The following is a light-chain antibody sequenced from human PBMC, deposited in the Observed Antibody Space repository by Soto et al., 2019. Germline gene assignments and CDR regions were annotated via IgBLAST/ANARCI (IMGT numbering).Light chain of an antibody. CDR3: ASYAGTKPFV. V-gene: IGLV2-8*01. CDR2: EVT. J-gene: IGLJ1*01. Sequence: QSALTQPPSASGSPGQSLTISCTGTSSDVGGYNYVSWYQQRPGKAPKLVIYEVTKRPSGVPDRFSGSKSGSTASLTVSGLQADDEAEYYCASYAGTKPFVFGSGTKVTVL. CDR1: SSDVGGYNY.